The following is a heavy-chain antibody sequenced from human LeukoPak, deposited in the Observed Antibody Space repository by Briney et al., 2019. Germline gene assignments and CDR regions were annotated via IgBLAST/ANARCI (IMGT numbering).Heavy chain of an antibody. CDR3: ARESRRGYSYGYGSSLNY. CDR1: GYTFTGYY. CDR2: ISPNSGGT. D-gene: IGHD5-18*01. J-gene: IGHJ4*02. Sequence: VASVKVSCKASGYTFTGYYLHWVRQAPGQGLEWMGWISPNSGGTNYAQKFQGRVTMTRDTSISTAYMELRSLRSDDTAVYYCARESRRGYSYGYGSSLNYWGQGTLVTVST. V-gene: IGHV1-2*02.